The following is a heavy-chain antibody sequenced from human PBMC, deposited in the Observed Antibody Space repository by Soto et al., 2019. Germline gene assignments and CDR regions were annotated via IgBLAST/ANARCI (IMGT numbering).Heavy chain of an antibody. V-gene: IGHV3-33*06. CDR2: IWYDGSNK. Sequence: QVQLVESGGGVVQPGRSLRLSCAASGFTFSSYGMHWVRQAPGKGLEWVAVIWYDGSNKYYADSVKGRFTISRDNSKNTLYLQMNSLRAEDTSVYYCAKDYYDSSGSPDYWGQGTLVTVSS. D-gene: IGHD3-22*01. CDR3: AKDYYDSSGSPDY. J-gene: IGHJ4*02. CDR1: GFTFSSYG.